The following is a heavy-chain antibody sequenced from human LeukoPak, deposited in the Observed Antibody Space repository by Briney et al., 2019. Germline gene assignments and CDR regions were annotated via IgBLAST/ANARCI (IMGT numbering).Heavy chain of an antibody. CDR1: GFTFRSYG. CDR3: ARDRAAAMEYYYMDV. CDR2: VWHDGSNK. J-gene: IGHJ6*03. V-gene: IGHV3-33*01. Sequence: PGGSLRLSCAASGFTFRSYGMHWVRQAPGEGLECVAVVWHDGSNKNYAGSVKGRFTISRDNSKNTLYLQMNSLRAEDTAVYYCARDRAAAMEYYYMDVWGKGTTVTVSS. D-gene: IGHD2-2*01.